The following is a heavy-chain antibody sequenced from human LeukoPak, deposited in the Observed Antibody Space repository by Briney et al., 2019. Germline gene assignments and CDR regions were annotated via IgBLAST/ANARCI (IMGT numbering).Heavy chain of an antibody. CDR1: GLTFSDYY. D-gene: IGHD6-13*01. CDR3: AREEGSSWYTFDY. V-gene: IGHV3-11*01. Sequence: GGSLRLSCAASGLTFSDYYMSWIRQAPGKGLKWVSYISSSGSTIYYADSVKGRFTISRDNAKNSLYLQMNSLRAEDTAVYYCAREEGSSWYTFDYWGQGTLVTVSS. J-gene: IGHJ4*02. CDR2: ISSSGSTI.